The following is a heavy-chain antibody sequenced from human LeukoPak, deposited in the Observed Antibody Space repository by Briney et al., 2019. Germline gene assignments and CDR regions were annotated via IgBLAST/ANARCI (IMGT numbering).Heavy chain of an antibody. Sequence: GGSLRLSCAASGFTFSSYSMNWVRQAPGKGLEWVSSISSSSSYIYYADSVKGRFTISRDNAKNTLYLQMNSLRAEDTAVYYCARDYVVYANWFDPWGQGTLVTVSS. CDR1: GFTFSSYS. J-gene: IGHJ5*02. V-gene: IGHV3-21*01. CDR2: ISSSSSYI. D-gene: IGHD5/OR15-5a*01. CDR3: ARDYVVYANWFDP.